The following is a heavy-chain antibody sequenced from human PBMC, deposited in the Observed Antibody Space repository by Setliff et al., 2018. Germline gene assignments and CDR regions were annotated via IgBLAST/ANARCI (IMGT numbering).Heavy chain of an antibody. Sequence: SETLSLTCSVYGESFSNNYWGWIRQTPGKGLEWIGESNHSGNTTNHPSLKSRLTMSVDTSKNQFSLKLSSVTAADAALYYCVRGFTIFGVVKLERWFDPWGQGTLVTVSS. D-gene: IGHD3-3*01. J-gene: IGHJ5*02. CDR3: VRGFTIFGVVKLERWFDP. CDR1: GESFSNNY. CDR2: SNHSGNT. V-gene: IGHV4-34*01.